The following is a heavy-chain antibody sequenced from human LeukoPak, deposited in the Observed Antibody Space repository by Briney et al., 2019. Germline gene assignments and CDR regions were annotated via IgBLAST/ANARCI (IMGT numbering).Heavy chain of an antibody. D-gene: IGHD1-26*01. CDR2: IRYDGSNK. V-gene: IGHV3-30*02. J-gene: IGHJ4*02. CDR3: AKAQTVGATTCDY. CDR1: GFTFSSYG. Sequence: GSLRLSCAASGFTFSSYGMHWVRQAPGKGLEWVAFIRYDGSNKYYADSVKGRFTISRDNSKNTLYLQMNSLRAEDTAVYYCAKAQTVGATTCDYWGQGTLVTVSS.